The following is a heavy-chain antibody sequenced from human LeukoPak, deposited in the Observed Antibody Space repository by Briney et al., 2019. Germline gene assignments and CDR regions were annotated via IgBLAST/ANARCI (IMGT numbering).Heavy chain of an antibody. J-gene: IGHJ3*02. CDR1: GGSISSYY. CDR3: ARDLHYAFDI. CDR2: IYYSGST. Sequence: SETLSLTCTVSGGSISSYYWSWIRQPPGKGLEWIGYIYYSGSTNYNPSLKSRVTISVDTSKNQFSLKLSSVTAADTAVYYCARDLHYAFDIWGQGTMVTVSS. V-gene: IGHV4-59*01.